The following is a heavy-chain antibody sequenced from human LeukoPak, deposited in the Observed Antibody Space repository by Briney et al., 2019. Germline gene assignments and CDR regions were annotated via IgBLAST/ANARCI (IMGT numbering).Heavy chain of an antibody. J-gene: IGHJ6*02. CDR1: GFTFSSYA. D-gene: IGHD3-9*01. Sequence: GGSLRLSCAASGFTFSSYAMSWVRQAPGKGLEGVSAMSGRGGSTYYADSVKGRFTISRDNSKNTLYLQMNSLRAEDPAVYYCAKDRDNYDILTDDYYYGMDVWGQGTTVTVSS. V-gene: IGHV3-23*01. CDR2: MSGRGGST. CDR3: AKDRDNYDILTDDYYYGMDV.